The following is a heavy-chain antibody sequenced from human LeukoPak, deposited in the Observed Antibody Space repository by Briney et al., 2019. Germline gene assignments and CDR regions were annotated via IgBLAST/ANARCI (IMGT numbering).Heavy chain of an antibody. J-gene: IGHJ4*02. D-gene: IGHD3-22*01. CDR3: TTSYYDSSGYRN. CDR1: GFTFSNAW. V-gene: IGHV3-15*01. CDR2: IKTKTDGGTI. Sequence: GGSLRLSCAASGFTFSNAWMSWVRQAPGKGLEWVGRIKTKTDGGTIDYAAPVKGRFTISRDDSENTLHLQMNSLKTEDTAVYYCTTSYYDSSGYRNWGQGTLVTVSS.